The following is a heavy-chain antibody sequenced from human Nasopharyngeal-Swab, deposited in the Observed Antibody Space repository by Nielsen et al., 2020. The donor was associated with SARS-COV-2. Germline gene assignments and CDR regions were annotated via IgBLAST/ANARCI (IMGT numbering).Heavy chain of an antibody. D-gene: IGHD3-16*01. V-gene: IGHV4-59*08. J-gene: IGHJ4*02. CDR2: IYYKGST. CDR3: ARHEVTYAYHFDY. Sequence: SETLSLTCTVSGGSISYYYWSWIRQPPGKGLEWIGYIYYKGSTKYNPSLMSRVTMSVDTSRSQFSLSLSSVTAADTAVYYCARHEVTYAYHFDYWGQGTLVTVSS. CDR1: GGSISYYY.